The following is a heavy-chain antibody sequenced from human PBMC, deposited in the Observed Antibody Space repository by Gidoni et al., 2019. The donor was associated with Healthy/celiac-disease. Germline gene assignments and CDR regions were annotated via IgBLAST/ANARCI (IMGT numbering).Heavy chain of an antibody. Sequence: QVQLVQSGAEVKKPGASVKVSCKASGYTFTSYSMHWMRQAPGQGLEWMGIINPSGGSTSYAQKFQGRVTMTRDTSTSTVYMELSSLRSEDTAVYYCARDLGRGSSGYLSDYWGQGTLVTVSS. CDR3: ARDLGRGSSGYLSDY. CDR2: INPSGGST. D-gene: IGHD3-22*01. J-gene: IGHJ4*02. CDR1: GYTFTSYS. V-gene: IGHV1-46*01.